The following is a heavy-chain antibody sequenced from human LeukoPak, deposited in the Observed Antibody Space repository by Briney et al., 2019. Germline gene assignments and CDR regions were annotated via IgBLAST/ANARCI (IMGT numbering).Heavy chain of an antibody. J-gene: IGHJ4*02. D-gene: IGHD5-18*01. Sequence: GGSLRLSCAASGFTFSSYSMNWVRQAPGKGLEWVSSISSGSKYIYNADSVKGRFTISRDNAKDSLYLQMNGLRVEDTAVYYCARALSYSYGSMDFWGQGTLVIVSS. CDR3: ARALSYSYGSMDF. CDR2: ISSGSKYI. CDR1: GFTFSSYS. V-gene: IGHV3-21*01.